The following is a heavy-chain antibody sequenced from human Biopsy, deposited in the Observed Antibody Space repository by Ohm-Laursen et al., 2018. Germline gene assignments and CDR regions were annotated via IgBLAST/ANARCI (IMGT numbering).Heavy chain of an antibody. J-gene: IGHJ4*02. CDR3: AAYYYDSSGYFYAFHY. CDR1: GVSTSSYF. D-gene: IGHD3-22*01. CDR2: VSYSGNT. Sequence: TLSLTCPVSGVSTSSYFWSWIRQPLGKGLEWIGYVSYSGNTKYNPSLKSRVIISADTSKIQFSLKLSSVTAADTAMYYCAAYYYDSSGYFYAFHYWGQGTLVTVSS. V-gene: IGHV4-59*08.